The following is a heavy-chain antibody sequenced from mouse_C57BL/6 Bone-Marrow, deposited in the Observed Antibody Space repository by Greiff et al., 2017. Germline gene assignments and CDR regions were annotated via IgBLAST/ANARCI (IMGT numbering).Heavy chain of an antibody. V-gene: IGHV1-54*01. CDR1: GYAFTNYL. D-gene: IGHD2-5*01. CDR2: INPGSGGT. J-gene: IGHJ1*03. Sequence: VQLQQSGAELVRPGTSVKVSCKASGYAFTNYLIEWVKQRPGQGLEWIGVINPGSGGTNYNEKFKGKATLTADKSSSTAYMQLSSLTSEDSAVYYCARGPYYSNYFYWYFDVWGTGTTVTVSS. CDR3: ARGPYYSNYFYWYFDV.